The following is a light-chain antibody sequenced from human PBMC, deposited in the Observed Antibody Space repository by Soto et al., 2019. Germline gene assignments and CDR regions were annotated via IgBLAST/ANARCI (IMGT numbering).Light chain of an antibody. V-gene: IGKV3D-15*01. J-gene: IGKJ5*01. CDR2: GAS. CDR1: QSINRD. Sequence: EIVMQPSPSTLSVSPGESATLSFRASQSINRDLAWYEQKPGQTPRRVIYGASTWGTGVPPRFTGSGSGTEFTLTISNLQSEDFTVYYCQQYHSWPITFGQGARLENK. CDR3: QQYHSWPIT.